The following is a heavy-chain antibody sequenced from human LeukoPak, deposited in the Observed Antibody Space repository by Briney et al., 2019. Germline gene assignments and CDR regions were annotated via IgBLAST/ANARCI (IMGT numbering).Heavy chain of an antibody. CDR2: IYSDNT. CDR1: GFTVSSNS. V-gene: IGHV3-53*01. D-gene: IGHD5-24*01. CDR3: AKDDAWIQFGD. Sequence: GGSLRLSCTVSGFTVSSNSMSWVRQAPGKRLEWVSFIYSDNTHYSDSVKGRFTISRDNSKNTLYLQMNSLRPEDTAIYYCAKDDAWIQFGDWGRGTLVTVSS. J-gene: IGHJ4*02.